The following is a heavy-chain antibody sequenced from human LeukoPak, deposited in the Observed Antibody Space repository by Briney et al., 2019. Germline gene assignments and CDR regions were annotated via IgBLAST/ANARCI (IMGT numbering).Heavy chain of an antibody. J-gene: IGHJ6*03. CDR1: GFTFSSYG. V-gene: IGHV3-30*03. Sequence: GGSLRLSCAASGFTFSSYGMHWVRQAPGKGLEWVAVISYDGSNKYYADSVKGRFTISRDNSKNTLYLQMNSLRAEDTAVYYCARDQDYGGNPMFDYYYYYMDVWGKGTTVTISS. D-gene: IGHD4-23*01. CDR2: ISYDGSNK. CDR3: ARDQDYGGNPMFDYYYYYMDV.